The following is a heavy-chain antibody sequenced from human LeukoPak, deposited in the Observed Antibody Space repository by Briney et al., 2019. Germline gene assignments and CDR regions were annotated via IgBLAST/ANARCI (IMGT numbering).Heavy chain of an antibody. CDR3: ARIRLGPEPGLSLVLGPAAIWAL. D-gene: IGHD2-2*01. J-gene: IGHJ4*02. V-gene: IGHV4-39*01. Sequence: SDTLSLTCTVSGGSISSSSYYWGWMRQPPGKGLEWMGSIYYSGSTYYNPSLKSRVTISVDTSKNQFSLKLSSVTAADTAVYYCARIRLGPEPGLSLVLGPAAIWALWGPGTLWTVSS. CDR1: GGSISSSSYY. CDR2: IYYSGST.